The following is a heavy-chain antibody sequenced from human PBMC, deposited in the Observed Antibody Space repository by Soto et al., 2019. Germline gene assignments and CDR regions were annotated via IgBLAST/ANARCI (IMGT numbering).Heavy chain of an antibody. CDR2: IYYSGST. V-gene: IGHV4-59*12. CDR3: AMGTPIRFDY. J-gene: IGHJ4*02. CDR1: GGSISTYY. Sequence: SETLSLTCTVSGGSISTYYWSWIRQPPGKGLEWIGYIYYSGSTNYNPSLKSRVTISVDTSKNQFSLKLSSVTAADTAGDYCAMGTPIRFDYWGQGTLVPVSS.